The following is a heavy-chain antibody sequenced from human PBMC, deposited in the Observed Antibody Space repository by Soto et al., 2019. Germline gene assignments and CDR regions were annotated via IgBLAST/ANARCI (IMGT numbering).Heavy chain of an antibody. D-gene: IGHD3-22*01. J-gene: IGHJ6*02. CDR3: ARVPYYYDSSGYYPQAYYYYGMDV. Sequence: PGGSLRLSCAASGFTFSSYAMHWVRQAPGKXLEWVAVISYDGSNKYYADSVKGRFTISRDNSKNTLYLQMNSLRAEDTAVYYCARVPYYYDSSGYYPQAYYYYGMDVWGQGTTVTVSS. V-gene: IGHV3-30-3*01. CDR2: ISYDGSNK. CDR1: GFTFSSYA.